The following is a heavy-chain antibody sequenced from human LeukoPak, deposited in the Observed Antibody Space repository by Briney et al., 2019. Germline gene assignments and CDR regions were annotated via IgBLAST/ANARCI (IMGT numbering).Heavy chain of an antibody. V-gene: IGHV1-8*03. CDR2: LNPNSGNT. D-gene: IGHD3-16*01. CDR1: GYTFTSYD. CDR3: ARMTAFGRDNWFDP. J-gene: IGHJ5*02. Sequence: ASVKVSCKASGYTFTSYDINWVRQATGQGLEWMGWLNPNSGNTGYAQKFQGRVTITRDTSINTAYMELSSLRSEDTAVYYCARMTAFGRDNWFDPWGQGTLVTVSS.